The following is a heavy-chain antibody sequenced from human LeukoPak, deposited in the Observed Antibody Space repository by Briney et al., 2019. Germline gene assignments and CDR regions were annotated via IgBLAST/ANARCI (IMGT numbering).Heavy chain of an antibody. Sequence: SETLSLTCAVYGGSLSGYYWSRIRQPPGKGLEWIGEINHSGSTNYNPSLKSRVSISVDTSKNQFSLKLSSVTAADTAVYYCARGFSRGYCSGGSCYPYFDYWGQGTLVTVSS. D-gene: IGHD2-15*01. CDR2: INHSGST. CDR3: ARGFSRGYCSGGSCYPYFDY. V-gene: IGHV4-34*01. J-gene: IGHJ4*02. CDR1: GGSLSGYY.